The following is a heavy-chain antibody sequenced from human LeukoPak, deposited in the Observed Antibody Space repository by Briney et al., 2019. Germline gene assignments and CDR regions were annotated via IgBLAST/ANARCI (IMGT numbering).Heavy chain of an antibody. CDR3: ARGGGPLRQLVYYYYGMDV. V-gene: IGHV3-21*01. Sequence: GGSLRLSCAASGFTFTSYTMNWVRRAPGKGLEWVSSISSGGSYVFYADSVRGRFTISRDNAKNSLYLQMNSLRAEDTAVYYCARGGGPLRQLVYYYYGMDVWGQGTTVTVSS. CDR2: ISSGGSYV. J-gene: IGHJ6*02. CDR1: GFTFTSYT. D-gene: IGHD6-6*01.